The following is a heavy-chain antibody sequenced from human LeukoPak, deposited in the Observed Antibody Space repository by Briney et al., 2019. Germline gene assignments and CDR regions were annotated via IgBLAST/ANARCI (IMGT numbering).Heavy chain of an antibody. CDR1: AFTFSRCW. CDR3: ARLFVYGSGAEAFDY. Sequence: GGSLRLSCAASAFTFSRCWTTWVRQAPGKGLEWVANINEDGSEKYLDSVRGRFTISRDNAKNSLYLQMDSLRAEDTAVYYCARLFVYGSGAEAFDYWGQGALVTVSS. D-gene: IGHD3-10*01. J-gene: IGHJ4*02. CDR2: INEDGSEK. V-gene: IGHV3-7*01.